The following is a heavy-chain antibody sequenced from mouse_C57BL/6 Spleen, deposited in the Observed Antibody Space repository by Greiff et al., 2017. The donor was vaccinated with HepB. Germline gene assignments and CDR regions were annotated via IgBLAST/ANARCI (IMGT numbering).Heavy chain of an antibody. Sequence: EVQLQQSGAELVRPGASVKLSCTASGFNIKDDYMHWVKQRPEQGLEWIGWIDPENGDTECASKFQGKATITADTSSNTAYLQLSSLTSEDTAVYYCTFLITTVVAEAYWGQGTLVTVSA. V-gene: IGHV14-4*01. CDR1: GFNIKDDY. J-gene: IGHJ3*01. D-gene: IGHD1-1*01. CDR2: IDPENGDT. CDR3: TFLITTVVAEAY.